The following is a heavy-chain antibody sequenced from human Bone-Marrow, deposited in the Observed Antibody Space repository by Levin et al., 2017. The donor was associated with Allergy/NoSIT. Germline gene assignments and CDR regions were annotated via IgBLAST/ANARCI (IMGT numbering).Heavy chain of an antibody. J-gene: IGHJ4*02. Sequence: GGSLRLSCAASGFTFNTYWMTWVRQAPGKGLEWVANIKQDGSANNYVDSVKGRFTISRDNAKNSLYLQMNSLRAEDTAVYYCAREWWGPEYWGQGTLVTVSS. CDR1: GFTFNTYW. D-gene: IGHD2-21*02. CDR3: AREWWGPEY. V-gene: IGHV3-7*04. CDR2: IKQDGSAN.